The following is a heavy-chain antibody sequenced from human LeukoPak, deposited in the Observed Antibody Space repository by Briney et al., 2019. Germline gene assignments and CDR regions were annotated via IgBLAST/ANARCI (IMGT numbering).Heavy chain of an antibody. CDR2: IYYSGST. Sequence: PSQTLSLTCTVSGGSISSSSYYWGWIRQPPGKGLEWIGSIYYSGSTYYNPSLKSRVTISVDTSKNQFSLKLSSVTAADTAVYYCARHYYGDYGNFDIWGQGTMVTVSS. CDR1: GGSISSSSYY. V-gene: IGHV4-39*01. D-gene: IGHD4-17*01. J-gene: IGHJ3*02. CDR3: ARHYYGDYGNFDI.